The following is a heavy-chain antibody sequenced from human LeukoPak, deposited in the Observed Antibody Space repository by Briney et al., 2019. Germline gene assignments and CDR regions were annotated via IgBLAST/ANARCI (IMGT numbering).Heavy chain of an antibody. CDR2: FYYSGST. V-gene: IGHV4-61*01. Sequence: SQTLSLTCTVSGGSISSSYYWSWIRQPPGKGLEWIGNFYYSGSTIYNPSLKSRVTISVDTSKSQSSLKVSSVTAADTAVYYCARGSSSSFNFDLWGRGTLVTVSS. CDR3: ARGSSSSFNFDL. D-gene: IGHD6-13*01. CDR1: GGSISSSYY. J-gene: IGHJ2*01.